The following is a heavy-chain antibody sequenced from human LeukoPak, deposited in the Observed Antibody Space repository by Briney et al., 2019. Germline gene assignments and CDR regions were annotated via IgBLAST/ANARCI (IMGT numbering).Heavy chain of an antibody. CDR3: ARSEYYGSGNWFDP. D-gene: IGHD3-10*01. CDR2: INPNSGGT. CDR1: GYTFTGYY. Sequence: GASVKVSCKASGYTFTGYYMHWVRQAPGQGLEWMGWINPNSGGTNYAQKFQGRVTMTRDASISTAYMELSRLRSDDTAVYYCARSEYYGSGNWFDPWGQGTLVTVSS. V-gene: IGHV1-2*02. J-gene: IGHJ5*02.